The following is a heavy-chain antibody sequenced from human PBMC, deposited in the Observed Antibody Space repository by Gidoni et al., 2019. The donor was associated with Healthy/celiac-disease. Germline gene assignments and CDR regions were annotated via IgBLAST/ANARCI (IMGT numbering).Heavy chain of an antibody. D-gene: IGHD2-15*01. CDR3: AKAPGYCSGGSCRDNNWFDP. Sequence: EVQLLESGGGLVQPGGSLRLSCAASGFTFSSYAMSWVRQAPGKGLEWVSAISGSGGSTYYADSVKGRFTISRDNSKNTLYLQMNSLRAEDTAVYYCAKAPGYCSGGSCRDNNWFDPWGQGTLVTVSS. J-gene: IGHJ5*02. V-gene: IGHV3-23*01. CDR1: GFTFSSYA. CDR2: ISGSGGST.